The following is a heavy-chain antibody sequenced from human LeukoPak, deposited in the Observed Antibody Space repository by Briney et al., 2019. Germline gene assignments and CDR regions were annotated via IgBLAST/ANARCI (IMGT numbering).Heavy chain of an antibody. CDR2: ISSGSTYI. Sequence: GGSLRLSCAASGFTFRSYTMNWVRQAPGKGLEWVSSISSGSTYIYYTNSLKGRFTVSRDDAKNSLYLQMNSLRAEDTAVYYCASGPGDAFDIWGQGTVVTVSS. D-gene: IGHD7-27*01. V-gene: IGHV3-21*01. J-gene: IGHJ3*02. CDR3: ASGPGDAFDI. CDR1: GFTFRSYT.